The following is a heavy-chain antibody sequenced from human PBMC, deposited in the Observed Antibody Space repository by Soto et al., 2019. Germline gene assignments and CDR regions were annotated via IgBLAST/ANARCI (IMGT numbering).Heavy chain of an antibody. D-gene: IGHD6-13*01. Sequence: SVKVSCKASGFTFTSSAVQWVRQARGQRLEWIGWIVVGSGNTNYAQKFQERVTITRDMSTSTAYMELSSLRSEDTAVYYCAADLTSAAGPGDPFDYWGQGTLVTVSS. CDR2: IVVGSGNT. J-gene: IGHJ4*02. CDR3: AADLTSAAGPGDPFDY. V-gene: IGHV1-58*01. CDR1: GFTFTSSA.